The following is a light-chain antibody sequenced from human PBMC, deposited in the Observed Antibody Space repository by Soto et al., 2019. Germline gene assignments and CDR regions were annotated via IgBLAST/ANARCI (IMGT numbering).Light chain of an antibody. CDR1: SSDVGGYNY. CDR2: GVS. CDR3: SSYGGSNNLI. Sequence: QSALTQPPSASGSPGQSVTISCTGTSSDVGGYNYVSWYQQHPGKAPKLMIYGVSERPSGVPDRFSGSKSGNTASLTVSGLQAEDEADYYCSSYGGSNNLIFGGGTKLTVL. V-gene: IGLV2-8*01. J-gene: IGLJ2*01.